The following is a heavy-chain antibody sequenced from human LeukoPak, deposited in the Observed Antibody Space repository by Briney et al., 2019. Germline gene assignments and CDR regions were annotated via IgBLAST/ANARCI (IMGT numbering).Heavy chain of an antibody. CDR2: IYSSGRS. CDR1: GDSLSSGGYS. V-gene: IGHV4-30-4*07. Sequence: PSQTLSLTCAVSGDSLSSGGYSWSWVRQPPGKGLEWIGYIYSSGRSYYNPSLQSRVTISVDTSKNEFSLKLSSVTAADTAVYYCARATQEGLLWFGEFHNWFDPWGQGTLVTVSS. CDR3: ARATQEGLLWFGEFHNWFDP. D-gene: IGHD3-10*01. J-gene: IGHJ5*02.